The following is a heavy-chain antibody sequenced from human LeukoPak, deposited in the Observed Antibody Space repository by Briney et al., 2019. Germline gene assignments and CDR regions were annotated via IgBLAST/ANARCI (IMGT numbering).Heavy chain of an antibody. CDR2: IYTSGST. CDR1: GGSISSYY. Sequence: SETLSLTCTVSGGSISSYYWSWIRQPAGKGLEWIGRIYTSGSTNYNPSLKSRVTMSVDTSKNQFSLTLSSVTAADTAVYYCARGRIHSSKNYYDSSGYRYEYWGQGTLVTVSS. J-gene: IGHJ4*02. CDR3: ARGRIHSSKNYYDSSGYRYEY. D-gene: IGHD3-22*01. V-gene: IGHV4-4*07.